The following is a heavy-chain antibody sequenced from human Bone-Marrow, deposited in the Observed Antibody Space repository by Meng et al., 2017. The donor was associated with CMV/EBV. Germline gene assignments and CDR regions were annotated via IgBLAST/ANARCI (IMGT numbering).Heavy chain of an antibody. CDR2: IIPIFGTA. V-gene: IGHV1-69*05. Sequence: SVKVSCKASGDTFSSYAISWVRQAPGQGLEWMGGIIPIFGTANYAQKFQGRVTITTDESTSTAYMELSSLRSEDTAVYYCARDLAVAGRGAYYPPGDLYYYYGMDVWGQGTTVTVSS. D-gene: IGHD6-19*01. CDR3: ARDLAVAGRGAYYPPGDLYYYYGMDV. J-gene: IGHJ6*02. CDR1: GDTFSSYA.